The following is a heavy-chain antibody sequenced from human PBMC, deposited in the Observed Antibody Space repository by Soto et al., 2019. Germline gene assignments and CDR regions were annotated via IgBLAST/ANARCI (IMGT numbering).Heavy chain of an antibody. CDR1: GYSFTSYW. CDR2: IYPGDSDT. J-gene: IGHJ3*02. Sequence: PGESLKISCKGSGYSFTSYWIGWVRQMPGKGLEWMGIIYPGDSDTRYSPSFQGQVTISADKSISTAYLQWSSLKASDTAMYYCATFKKGGRITMKLDAFDIWGQGTMVTVSS. D-gene: IGHD3-22*01. V-gene: IGHV5-51*01. CDR3: ATFKKGGRITMKLDAFDI.